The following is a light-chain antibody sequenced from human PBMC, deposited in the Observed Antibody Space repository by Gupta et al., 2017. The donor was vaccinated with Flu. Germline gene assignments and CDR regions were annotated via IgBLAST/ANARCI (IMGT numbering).Light chain of an antibody. V-gene: IGKV3-15*01. CDR2: GAS. J-gene: IGKJ1*01. CDR1: QSASSY. CDR3: QQDNNWPRT. Sequence: EIVMTQSPATLSVSPGERATRSCRASQSASSYLAWYQQKPGQAPRLLIYGASTRATGIPARFSGSGSGTEFTLTISSLQSEDVAVYYCQQDNNWPRTFGQGTKVEIK.